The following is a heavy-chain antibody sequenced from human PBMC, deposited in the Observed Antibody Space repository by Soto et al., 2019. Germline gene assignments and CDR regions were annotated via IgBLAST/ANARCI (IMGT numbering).Heavy chain of an antibody. CDR1: GFTFSSYS. V-gene: IGHV3-21*01. J-gene: IGHJ3*02. CDR2: ISSSSSYI. Sequence: GGSLRLSCAASGFTFSSYSMNWVRQAPGKGLEWVSSISSSSSYIYYADSVKGRFTISRDNAKNSLYLQMNSLRAEDTAVYYCARDLTTLAFDIWGQWTMVTVSS. CDR3: ARDLTTLAFDI. D-gene: IGHD4-17*01.